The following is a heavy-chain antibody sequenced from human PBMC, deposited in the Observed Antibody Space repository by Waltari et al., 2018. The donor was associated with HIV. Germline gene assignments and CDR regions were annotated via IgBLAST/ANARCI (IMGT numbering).Heavy chain of an antibody. CDR3: ARLKYSSGFFDY. Sequence: QVQLVESGGGLVNPGGSLRLSCATSGFTFRDYYLTWIRQAPGKGLEWVLYIRSDTDTIYYADSVKGRFTISRDNAKNSLYLQMNRLSVEDTAVYYCARLKYSSGFFDYWGQGALVTVSS. CDR2: IRSDTDTI. D-gene: IGHD6-19*01. V-gene: IGHV3-11*01. J-gene: IGHJ4*02. CDR1: GFTFRDYY.